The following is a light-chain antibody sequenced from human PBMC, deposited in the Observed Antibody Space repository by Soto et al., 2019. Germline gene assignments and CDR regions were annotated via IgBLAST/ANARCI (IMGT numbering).Light chain of an antibody. CDR3: SSYTRSSTYV. J-gene: IGLJ1*01. Sequence: QSVLTQPASVSASPGPSIAISCSGTSSDVGAYDYVSWYQHHPGKAPKLIIYEVTYRPSGVSNRFSASKSGNTASLTISGLQAEDEADYYCSSYTRSSTYVFGTGTKVTVL. CDR2: EVT. V-gene: IGLV2-14*01. CDR1: SSDVGAYDY.